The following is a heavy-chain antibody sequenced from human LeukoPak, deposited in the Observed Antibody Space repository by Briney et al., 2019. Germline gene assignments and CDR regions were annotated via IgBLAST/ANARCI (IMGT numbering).Heavy chain of an antibody. CDR3: AGCQGDDNWFDP. CDR1: GGTFSSYA. V-gene: IGHV1-69*13. CDR2: IIPILGTT. J-gene: IGHJ5*02. Sequence: SVKVSCKASGGTFSSYAISWVRQAPGQGLEWMGGIIPILGTTNYAQKFQGRVTITADESTSTAYMELSSLRSEDTAVYYCAGCQGDDNWFDPWGQGTLVTVSS. D-gene: IGHD3-16*01.